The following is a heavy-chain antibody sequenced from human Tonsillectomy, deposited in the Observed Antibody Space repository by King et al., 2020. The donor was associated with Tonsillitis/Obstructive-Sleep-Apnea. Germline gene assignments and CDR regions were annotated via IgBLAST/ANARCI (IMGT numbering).Heavy chain of an antibody. Sequence: VQLVESGGGLVKPGGSLRLSCAASGFTFSNAWMNWVRQAPGKGLEWVGRIKSKTDGGTTDYAAPVKGRFTISRDDSKNTLYLQMNSLKTEDTAVYYCTTDNPWELVQNDYWGQGTLVTVSS. CDR2: IKSKTDGGTT. J-gene: IGHJ4*02. CDR1: GFTFSNAW. CDR3: TTDNPWELVQNDY. V-gene: IGHV3-15*07. D-gene: IGHD1-26*01.